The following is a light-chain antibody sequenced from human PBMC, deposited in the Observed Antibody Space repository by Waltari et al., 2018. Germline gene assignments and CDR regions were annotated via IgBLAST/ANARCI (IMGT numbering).Light chain of an antibody. CDR2: EVT. CDR1: SSDVGSYNL. J-gene: IGLJ3*02. V-gene: IGLV2-23*02. CDR3: CSYAGSSTFRV. Sequence: PALTHPPSVSRSPGQSITIPCTRTSSDVGSYNLVPWYQQHPGKAPKFMIYEVTKRPAGISSRFSGSKSGNTASLTISGLQAEDEADYYCCSYAGSSTFRVFGGGTKLTVL.